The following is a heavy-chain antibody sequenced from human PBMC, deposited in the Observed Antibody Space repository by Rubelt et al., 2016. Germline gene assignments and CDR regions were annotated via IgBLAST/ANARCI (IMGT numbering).Heavy chain of an antibody. V-gene: IGHV4-39*07. CDR1: GGSISSSSYY. D-gene: IGHD2-15*01. CDR3: ASPRLGYCSGGSCSPFDY. Sequence: QLQLQESGPGLVKPSETLSLTCTVSGGSISSSSYYWGWIRQPPGKGLEWVGSIYYRGSTSYNPSLRDGGTRSVDKSKNKLSLKLSSVTAADTAVYYCASPRLGYCSGGSCSPFDYWGQGTLVTVSS. CDR2: IYYRGST. J-gene: IGHJ4*02.